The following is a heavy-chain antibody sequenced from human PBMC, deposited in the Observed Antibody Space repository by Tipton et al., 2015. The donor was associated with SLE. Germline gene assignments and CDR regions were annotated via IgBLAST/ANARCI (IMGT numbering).Heavy chain of an antibody. CDR1: GGSVRSNY. CDR2: VYINGSP. V-gene: IGHV4-4*07. J-gene: IGHJ3*01. CDR3: ARTLDTLDF. Sequence: TLSLTCSVSGGSVRSNYWIWIRQPAGKGLEWIGRVYINGSPFYNPSLTGRVAMSMDTSKNQFSLRLTSVTAADTAVYYCARTLDTLDFWGQGTMVTVSS.